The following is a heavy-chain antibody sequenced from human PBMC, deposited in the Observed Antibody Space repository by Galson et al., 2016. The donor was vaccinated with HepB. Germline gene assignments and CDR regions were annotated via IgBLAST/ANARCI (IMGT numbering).Heavy chain of an antibody. J-gene: IGHJ4*02. V-gene: IGHV1-3*01. CDR2: INAGNGNT. CDR1: GYTFTSYG. CDR3: ARSPYKVLLLNYFDY. D-gene: IGHD1-1*01. Sequence: SVKVSCKAFGYTFTSYGINWVRQAPGQRLEWMGWINAGNGNTKYSQKLQGRVTISRDTSATTAYMELSSLRSEDTAVYYCARSPYKVLLLNYFDYWGQGTLVTVSS.